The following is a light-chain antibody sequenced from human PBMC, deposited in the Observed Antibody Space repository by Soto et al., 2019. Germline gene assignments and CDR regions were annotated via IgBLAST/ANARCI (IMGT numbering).Light chain of an antibody. CDR1: QSVSTY. J-gene: IGKJ5*01. CDR2: DAS. Sequence: EIVLTQSPATLSLSPGERATLSCRASQSVSTYLGWYQQTPGQAPRLLIYDASNRATGIPARFSGSGSGTDFTLTISSLEPEDFAVYYCQQRSNWTTFGQGTRLEIK. V-gene: IGKV3-11*01. CDR3: QQRSNWTT.